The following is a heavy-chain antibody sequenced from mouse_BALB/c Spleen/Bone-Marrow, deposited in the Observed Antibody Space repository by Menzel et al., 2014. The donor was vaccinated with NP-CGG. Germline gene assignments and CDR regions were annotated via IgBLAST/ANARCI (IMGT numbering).Heavy chain of an antibody. Sequence: LEESGPELVKPGASVKMSCKASGYTFTSYVMHWVKQKPGQGLEWIGYINPYNDGTKYNEKFKGMATLTSDRSSSTAYMELNSLTSEDSAVYYCAKGGNYRYDFDYWGQGTTLTVSS. CDR1: GYTFTSYV. CDR3: AKGGNYRYDFDY. CDR2: INPYNDGT. J-gene: IGHJ2*01. V-gene: IGHV1-14*01. D-gene: IGHD2-14*01.